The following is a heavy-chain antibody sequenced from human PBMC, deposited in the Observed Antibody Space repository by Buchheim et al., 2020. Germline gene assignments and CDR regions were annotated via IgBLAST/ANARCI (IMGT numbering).Heavy chain of an antibody. CDR2: IAWSTDTK. V-gene: IGHV3-48*01. Sequence: EVQLVESGGGLVRPGGSLRLSCVASGFTFSTYTMNWVRQAPGKGLEWVSFIAWSTDTKTYADSVKGRFTISRDNAKNSLFLQMNSLRAEDTAVYYCVRDLDWGFDYWGQGTL. J-gene: IGHJ4*02. CDR1: GFTFSTYT. CDR3: VRDLDWGFDY. D-gene: IGHD7-27*01.